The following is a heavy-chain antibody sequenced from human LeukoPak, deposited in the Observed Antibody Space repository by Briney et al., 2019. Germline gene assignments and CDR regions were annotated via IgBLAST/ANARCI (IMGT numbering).Heavy chain of an antibody. J-gene: IGHJ4*02. V-gene: IGHV4-4*02. CDR3: ARAAAVTTDPLDY. D-gene: IGHD4-17*01. Sequence: PSGTLSLTCTVSGDSINSLDLWSWVRQPPGKGLEWIGEIYHSGSTNYNPSLKSRVTISVDKSKNQFSLKLSSVTAADTAVYYCARAAAVTTDPLDYWGQGTLVTVSS. CDR2: IYHSGST. CDR1: GDSINSLDL.